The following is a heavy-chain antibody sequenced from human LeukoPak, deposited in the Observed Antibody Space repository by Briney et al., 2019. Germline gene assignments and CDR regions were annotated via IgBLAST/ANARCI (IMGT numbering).Heavy chain of an antibody. CDR1: GYSINSGYY. CDR3: ASESSGYTGGWVDY. D-gene: IGHD3-22*01. Sequence: SETLSLTCTVSGYSINSGYYWSWIRQPPGKGLEWVGTIYHTGITYYNPSLRSRVTMSVDTSKNHFSLRLSSVTAADTAVYYCASESSGYTGGWVDYWGQGTLVTVSS. J-gene: IGHJ4*02. V-gene: IGHV4-38-2*02. CDR2: IYHTGIT.